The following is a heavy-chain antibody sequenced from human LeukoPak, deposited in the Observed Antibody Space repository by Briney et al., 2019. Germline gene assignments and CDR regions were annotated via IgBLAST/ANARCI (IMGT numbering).Heavy chain of an antibody. V-gene: IGHV3-21*04. Sequence: GGSLRLSCAASGFTFSSYSMNWVRQAPGKVLEWVSSISSSSSSYIYYADSVKGRFTISRDNAKNSLYLQMNSLRAEDTAVYYCARRAGAHSHPYDYWGQGTLVTVSS. CDR1: GFTFSSYS. D-gene: IGHD4/OR15-4a*01. CDR2: ISSSSSSYI. CDR3: ARRAGAHSHPYDY. J-gene: IGHJ4*02.